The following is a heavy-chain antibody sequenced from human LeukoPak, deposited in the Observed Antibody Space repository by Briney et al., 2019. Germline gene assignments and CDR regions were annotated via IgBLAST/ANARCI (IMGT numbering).Heavy chain of an antibody. D-gene: IGHD2-15*01. CDR1: GGTFSSYA. J-gene: IGHJ4*02. CDR2: IIPTFNTA. CDR3: ARGYYCSGGSCYSRGDDY. V-gene: IGHV1-69*13. Sequence: VASVKVSCKASGGTFSSYAISRVRQAPGQGLEWMGGIIPTFNTADYAQKFQGGVTITADESTSTAYMELSSLRSEDTAVYYCARGYYCSGGSCYSRGDDYWGQGTLVTVSS.